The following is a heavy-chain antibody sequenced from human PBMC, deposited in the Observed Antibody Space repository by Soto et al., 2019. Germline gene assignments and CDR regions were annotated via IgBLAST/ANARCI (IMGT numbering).Heavy chain of an antibody. V-gene: IGHV3-7*01. CDR2: IKQDGSEK. Sequence: PGGSLRLSCAASGFTFSSYWMSWVRQAPGKGLEWVANIKQDGSEKYYVDSVKGRFTISRDNAKNSLYLQMNSLRAEDTAVYYCARDYYGSGSYYNLDAFDIWGQGTMVTVS. CDR3: ARDYYGSGSYYNLDAFDI. D-gene: IGHD3-10*01. CDR1: GFTFSSYW. J-gene: IGHJ3*02.